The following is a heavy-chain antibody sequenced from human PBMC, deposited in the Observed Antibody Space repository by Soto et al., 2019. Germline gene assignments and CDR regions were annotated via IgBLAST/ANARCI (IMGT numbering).Heavy chain of an antibody. Sequence: QVQLVQSGAEVKKPGASVKVSCKASGYTFTSYGIIWARQAPGQGLEWMGWISAYNGNTNYAQKLQGRVTMTTDTSTSTAYMELRSLRSDDTAVYYCARPGYYDSSGYKRGYAFDIWGQGTMVTVSS. D-gene: IGHD3-22*01. V-gene: IGHV1-18*01. CDR3: ARPGYYDSSGYKRGYAFDI. CDR1: GYTFTSYG. J-gene: IGHJ3*02. CDR2: ISAYNGNT.